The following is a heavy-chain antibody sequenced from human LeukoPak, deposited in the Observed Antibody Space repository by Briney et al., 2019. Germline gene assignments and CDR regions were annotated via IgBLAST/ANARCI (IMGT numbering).Heavy chain of an antibody. D-gene: IGHD3-16*01. CDR2: ISGSGGST. CDR1: GFDFSVYA. Sequence: GGSLRLSCATSGFDFSVYALSWVRQAPGKGLEWVSAISGSGGSTYYADSVKGRFTISRDNSKNTLYLQMNSLRAEDTAVYYCAKDMKALDYWGQGTLVTVSS. V-gene: IGHV3-23*01. CDR3: AKDMKALDY. J-gene: IGHJ4*02.